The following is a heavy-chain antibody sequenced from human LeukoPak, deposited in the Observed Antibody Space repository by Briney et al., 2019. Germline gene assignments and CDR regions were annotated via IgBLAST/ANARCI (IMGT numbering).Heavy chain of an antibody. Sequence: ASVKVSCKASGYTFTSYDINWVRQATGQGLEWMGCMNPNSGNTGYAQKFQGRVTMTRNTSISTAYMELSSLRSEDTAVYYCARGDRVAEYYYYYYMDVWGKGTTVTVSS. D-gene: IGHD3-3*01. V-gene: IGHV1-8*01. CDR1: GYTFTSYD. CDR2: MNPNSGNT. J-gene: IGHJ6*03. CDR3: ARGDRVAEYYYYYYMDV.